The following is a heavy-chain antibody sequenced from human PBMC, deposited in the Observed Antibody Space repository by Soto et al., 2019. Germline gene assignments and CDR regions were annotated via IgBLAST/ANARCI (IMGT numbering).Heavy chain of an antibody. D-gene: IGHD6-13*01. CDR2: IYHSGST. CDR1: SGSISSSNW. J-gene: IGHJ4*02. V-gene: IGHV4-4*02. CDR3: ARSGYSSSWYYFDY. Sequence: SETLSLTCAVSSGSISSSNWWSWVRQPPGKGLEWIGEIYHSGSTNYNPSLKSRVTISVDKSKNQFSLKLSSVTAADTAVYYCARSGYSSSWYYFDYWGQGTLVTVSS.